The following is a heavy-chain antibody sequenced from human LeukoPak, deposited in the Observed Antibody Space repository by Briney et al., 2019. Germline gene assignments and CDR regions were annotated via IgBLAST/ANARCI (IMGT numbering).Heavy chain of an antibody. CDR3: ARHPGSERFDP. D-gene: IGHD1-14*01. V-gene: IGHV5-10-1*01. J-gene: IGHJ5*02. Sequence: NHGESLKISCEGSGYSFISYWITWVRQMPGKGLEWMGRIDPSDSSTTYSPSFQGHVTISIDKSISTAYLQWSSLKASDTAMYYCARHPGSERFDPWGQGTLVSVSS. CDR2: IDPSDSST. CDR1: GYSFISYW.